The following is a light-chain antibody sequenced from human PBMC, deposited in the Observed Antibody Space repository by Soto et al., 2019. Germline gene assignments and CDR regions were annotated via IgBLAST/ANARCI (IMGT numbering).Light chain of an antibody. CDR1: SSDVGAYNY. CDR3: SSYTTSSTLV. J-gene: IGLJ1*01. V-gene: IGLV2-14*01. CDR2: EVS. Sequence: QSALTQPASVSGSPGQSITISCTATSSDVGAYNYVSWYQQHPGKAPKLMIYEVSDRPSGVSSRFSGSKSGNTASLTISGLQAEDEADYYCSSYTTSSTLVFGTGTQLTVL.